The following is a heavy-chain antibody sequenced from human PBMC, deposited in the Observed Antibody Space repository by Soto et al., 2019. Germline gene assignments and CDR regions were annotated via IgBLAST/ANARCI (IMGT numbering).Heavy chain of an antibody. J-gene: IGHJ4*02. CDR2: IIPIVGKT. CDR1: GDTFNNYV. CDR3: AREGTSTSTGMDY. D-gene: IGHD2-2*01. Sequence: QVQLVQSGAEVRKPGSSVTVSCETSGDTFNNYVINCVRQAPGQGPEWMGRIIPIVGKTIYAQRFQGRITITADKATTTVYMDLSSLRIDDTAVYFCAREGTSTSTGMDYWGQGSLVTVSS. V-gene: IGHV1-69*04.